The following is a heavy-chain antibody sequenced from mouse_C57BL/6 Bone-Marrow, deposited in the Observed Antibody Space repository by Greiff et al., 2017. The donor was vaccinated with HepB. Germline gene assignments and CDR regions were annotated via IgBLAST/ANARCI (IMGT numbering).Heavy chain of an antibody. D-gene: IGHD2-3*01. J-gene: IGHJ3*01. CDR1: GFTFSDYY. CDR3: ARHDDGYYPAWFAY. V-gene: IGHV5-12*01. CDR2: ISNGGGST. Sequence: EVKLVESGGGLVQPGGSLKLSCAASGFTFSDYYMYWVRQTPEKRLEWVAYISNGGGSTYYPDTVKGRFTITRDNAKITLYLQMSRLKSEDTAMYYCARHDDGYYPAWFAYWGQGTRVTVSA.